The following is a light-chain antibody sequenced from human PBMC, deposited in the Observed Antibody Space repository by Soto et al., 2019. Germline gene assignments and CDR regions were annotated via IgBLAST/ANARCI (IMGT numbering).Light chain of an antibody. CDR2: KAA. V-gene: IGKV1-5*03. CDR3: QQYKSFPLT. Sequence: IQMTQSPSTLSASVGDRVTMSCRASQSISSWLAWYQQKPGKAPKLLIYKAASLESGVPSRFSGSGSGTEFPLTISRLQPDDFATYYCQQYKSFPLTFGGGTKVDIK. CDR1: QSISSW. J-gene: IGKJ4*01.